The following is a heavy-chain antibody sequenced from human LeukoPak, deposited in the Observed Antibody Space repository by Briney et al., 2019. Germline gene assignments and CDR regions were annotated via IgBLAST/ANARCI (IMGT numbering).Heavy chain of an antibody. Sequence: GGSLRLSCAASGFTFNIYGMHWVRQAPGKGLEWVAVIWYDGSNKYYADSVKGRFTISRDNSKNTLYLQMNSLRAEDTAVYYCAKVTQRSYYDFWSGYYTMGYWGQGTLVTVSS. D-gene: IGHD3-3*01. CDR2: IWYDGSNK. V-gene: IGHV3-33*06. J-gene: IGHJ4*02. CDR3: AKVTQRSYYDFWSGYYTMGY. CDR1: GFTFNIYG.